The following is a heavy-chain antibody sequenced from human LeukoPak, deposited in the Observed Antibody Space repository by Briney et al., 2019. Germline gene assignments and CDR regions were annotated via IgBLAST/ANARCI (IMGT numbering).Heavy chain of an antibody. V-gene: IGHV3-48*01. J-gene: IGHJ4*02. CDR1: GFTFSSYS. D-gene: IGHD2-2*01. CDR3: ARGAVGYCSSTSCYRVDY. CDR2: ISSSSSTI. Sequence: PGGSLRLSCAASGFTFSSYSMNWVRQAPGKGLEWVSYISSSSSTIYYADSVKGRFTISRDNSKNTLYLQMNSLRAEDTAVYYCARGAVGYCSSTSCYRVDYWGQGTLVTVSS.